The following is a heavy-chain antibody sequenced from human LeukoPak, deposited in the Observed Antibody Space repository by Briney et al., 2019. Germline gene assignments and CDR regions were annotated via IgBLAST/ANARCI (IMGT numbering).Heavy chain of an antibody. CDR2: IKQDGSRR. Sequence: PGGSLRLSCAASGFTLNNYWMTWVRQAPGEGLEWVANIKQDGSRRHYVDSVEGRFTISRDNARNSLYLQMNSLRAEGTAVYYCARDLSNKILTTYYDVFDIWGQGTLVTVSS. CDR3: ARDLSNKILTTYYDVFDI. CDR1: GFTLNNYW. D-gene: IGHD3-9*01. J-gene: IGHJ3*02. V-gene: IGHV3-7*03.